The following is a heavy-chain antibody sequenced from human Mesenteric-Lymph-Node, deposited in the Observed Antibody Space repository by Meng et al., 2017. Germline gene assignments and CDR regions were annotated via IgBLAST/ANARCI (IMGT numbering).Heavy chain of an antibody. J-gene: IGHJ4*02. CDR2: IIPIFGTA. CDR3: AREAGCSGGSCYFDY. V-gene: IGHV1-69*13. D-gene: IGHD2-15*01. Sequence: SVKVSCKASGGTFSSYAISWVRQAPGQGLEWMGGIIPIFGTANYAQKFQGRVTITADESTSTAYMELSSLRSEDTAVYYCAREAGCSGGSCYFDYWGQGTLVTVSS. CDR1: GGTFSSYA.